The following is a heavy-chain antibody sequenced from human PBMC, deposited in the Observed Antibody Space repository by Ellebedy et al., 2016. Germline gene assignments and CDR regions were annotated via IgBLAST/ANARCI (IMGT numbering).Heavy chain of an antibody. CDR1: GFTFSDYD. V-gene: IGHV3-30*03. CDR2: ISYDGSNK. CDR3: LVGSVPGSYWRGY. D-gene: IGHD3-10*01. J-gene: IGHJ4*02. Sequence: GESLKISXVASGFTFSDYDINWVRQAPGKGLEWVAVISYDGSNKYYADSVKGRFTISRDNAKNTLYLQMNSLRVEDTAVYSCLVGSVPGSYWRGYWGQGTLVTVSS.